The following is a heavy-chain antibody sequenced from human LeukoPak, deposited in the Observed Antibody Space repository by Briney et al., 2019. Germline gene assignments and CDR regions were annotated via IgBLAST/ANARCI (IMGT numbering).Heavy chain of an antibody. J-gene: IGHJ6*03. CDR1: GGSISSYY. CDR3: ARLSRAPTAVEYHYMDV. Sequence: SETLSLTCTVSGGSISSYYWSWIRQPAGTALEWIGYIYYSGSTNYNPSLKSRVTISVDTSKNQFSLKLSSVTAADTAVYYCARLSRAPTAVEYHYMDVWGTGTTVTVSS. D-gene: IGHD2-2*01. V-gene: IGHV4-59*01. CDR2: IYYSGST.